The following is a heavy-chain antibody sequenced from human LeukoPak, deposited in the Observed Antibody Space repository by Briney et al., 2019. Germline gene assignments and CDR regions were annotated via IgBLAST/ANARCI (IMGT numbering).Heavy chain of an antibody. J-gene: IGHJ4*02. CDR3: AKAELGVDTFFDY. CDR2: IKFHGHET. V-gene: IGHV3-30*02. Sequence: QSGGSLRLSCVASGFNFNNYDLHWVRQAPGKGLEWVAFIKFHGHETFYADSVEGRFTFSRDNSKRTLFLQMNSLGAEDTAFYYCAKAELGVDTFFDYWGQGTLVTVSS. CDR1: GFNFNNYD. D-gene: IGHD3-3*01.